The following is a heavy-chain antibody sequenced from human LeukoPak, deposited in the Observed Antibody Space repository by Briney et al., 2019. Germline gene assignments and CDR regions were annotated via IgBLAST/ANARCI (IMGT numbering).Heavy chain of an antibody. CDR3: ARGARKGDDYGGFFDY. CDR2: ISGSGGST. Sequence: GGSLRLSCAASGFTFSSYAMSWVRQAPGKGLEWVSAISGSGGSTYYADSVKGRFTISRDNSKNTLYLQMNSLRAEDTAVYYCARGARKGDDYGGFFDYWGQGTLVTVSS. V-gene: IGHV3-23*01. D-gene: IGHD4-23*01. J-gene: IGHJ4*02. CDR1: GFTFSSYA.